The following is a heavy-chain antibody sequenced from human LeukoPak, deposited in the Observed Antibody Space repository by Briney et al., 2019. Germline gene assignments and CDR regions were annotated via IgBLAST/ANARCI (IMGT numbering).Heavy chain of an antibody. Sequence: VASVKVSCKASGDTFTGYYMHWGRQAPGQGLEWMGWINPNSGGTNYAQKFQGRVTMTRETSISTGYMELSRLRSDDTAVYYCARHGVKSGSYYPEDASDIWGQGTMVTVSS. CDR2: INPNSGGT. CDR3: ARHGVKSGSYYPEDASDI. J-gene: IGHJ3*02. CDR1: GDTFTGYY. V-gene: IGHV1-2*02. D-gene: IGHD1-26*01.